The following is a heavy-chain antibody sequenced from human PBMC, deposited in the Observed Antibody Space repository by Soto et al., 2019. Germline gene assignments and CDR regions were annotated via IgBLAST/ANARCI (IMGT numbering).Heavy chain of an antibody. Sequence: GGSLRLSCAASGVTFTSYAMTWVRQVPGEGLQWVSSISKSGDSTYYADSVKGRVTISRDNAKNSVYLQMDSLRVEDTAEYYCARGWANLYSYDGTGSHFADYWGRGTLVTVSS. J-gene: IGHJ4*02. V-gene: IGHV3-21*01. CDR1: GVTFTSYA. CDR2: ISKSGDST. D-gene: IGHD3-22*01. CDR3: ARGWANLYSYDGTGSHFADY.